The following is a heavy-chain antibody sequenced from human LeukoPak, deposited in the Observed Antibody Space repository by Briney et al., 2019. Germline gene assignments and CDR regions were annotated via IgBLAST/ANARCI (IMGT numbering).Heavy chain of an antibody. CDR3: ATDGIDFWSGYYMFDY. V-gene: IGHV3-30*04. D-gene: IGHD3-3*01. CDR1: GFTFSSYA. CDR2: ISYDGSNK. J-gene: IGHJ4*02. Sequence: GGSLRLSCAASGFTFSSYAMHWVRQAPGKGLEWVAVISYDGSNKYYADSVKGRFTISRDNSKNTLYLQMNSLRAEDTAVYYCATDGIDFWSGYYMFDYWGQGTLVTVSS.